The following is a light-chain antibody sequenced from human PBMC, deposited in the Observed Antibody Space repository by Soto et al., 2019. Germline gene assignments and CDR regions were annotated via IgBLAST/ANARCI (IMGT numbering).Light chain of an antibody. V-gene: IGKV3-20*01. CDR2: GAS. Sequence: EIVLTQSPATLSLSPGERANLSSSASQSVSRNLAWYQQKPGQAPRLLIYGASARATGVPARFSGSGSGTDFSLTISSLQPEDFAVYYCQQYGSSGTFGQGTKVDIK. J-gene: IGKJ1*01. CDR1: QSVSRN. CDR3: QQYGSSGT.